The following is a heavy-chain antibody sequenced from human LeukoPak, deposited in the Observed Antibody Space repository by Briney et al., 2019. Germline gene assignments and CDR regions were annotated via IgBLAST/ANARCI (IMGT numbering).Heavy chain of an antibody. J-gene: IGHJ4*02. CDR1: GLTFSTYW. CDR3: ARDIAVAANLDY. Sequence: GGSLRLSCAASGLTFSTYWMSWVRQAPGKGLEWVANINQDGSEKYYVDSVKGRFTISRDNAKNSLYLQMNSLRAEDTAVYYCARDIAVAANLDYWGQGTLVTVSS. CDR2: INQDGSEK. D-gene: IGHD6-19*01. V-gene: IGHV3-7*05.